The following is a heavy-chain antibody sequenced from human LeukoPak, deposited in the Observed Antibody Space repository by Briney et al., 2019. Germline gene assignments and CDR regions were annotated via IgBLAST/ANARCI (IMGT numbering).Heavy chain of an antibody. Sequence: TGGSLRLSCAASGFTFSSYAMSWVRQAPGKGLEWVSAISGSGGSTYYADSVKGRFTISRDNSKNTLYLQMNSLRAEDMALYYCAKGTTGYSSSWFDYWGQGTLVTVSS. J-gene: IGHJ4*02. D-gene: IGHD6-13*01. CDR2: ISGSGGST. CDR1: GFTFSSYA. CDR3: AKGTTGYSSSWFDY. V-gene: IGHV3-23*01.